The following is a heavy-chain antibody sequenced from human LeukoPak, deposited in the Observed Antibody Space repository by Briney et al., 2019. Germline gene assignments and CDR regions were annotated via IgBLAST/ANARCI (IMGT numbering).Heavy chain of an antibody. CDR3: ASEGNYDYVWGSPY. V-gene: IGHV4-39*01. Sequence: SETLSLTCTVSGGSIGSSSYYWGWIRQPPGKGLEWIGSIYYSGSTYYNPSLKSRVTISVDTSKNQFSLKLSSVTAADTAVYYCASEGNYDYVWGSPYWGQGTLVTVSS. CDR2: IYYSGST. J-gene: IGHJ4*02. D-gene: IGHD3-16*01. CDR1: GGSIGSSSYY.